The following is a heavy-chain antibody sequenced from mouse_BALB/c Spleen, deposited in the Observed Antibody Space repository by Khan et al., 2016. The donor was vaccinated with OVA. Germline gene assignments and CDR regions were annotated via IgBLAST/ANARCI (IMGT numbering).Heavy chain of an antibody. CDR1: GYSITSDYA. D-gene: IGHD2-3*01. CDR2: ISSSGST. CDR3: ARDGSRYNYAMDY. V-gene: IGHV3-2*02. Sequence: EVQLQESGPGLVKPSQSLSLTCNVTGYSITSDYAWNWIRQFPGNKLEWMGYISSSGSTNYNPALKSRISFTRDTSKNQFFLQLNSVTTEDTATYYCARDGSRYNYAMDYWGQGTSVTVSS. J-gene: IGHJ4*01.